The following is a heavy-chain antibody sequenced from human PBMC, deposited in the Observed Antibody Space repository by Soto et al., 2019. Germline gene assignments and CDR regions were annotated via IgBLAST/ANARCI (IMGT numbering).Heavy chain of an antibody. V-gene: IGHV4-34*01. D-gene: IGHD5-12*01. CDR2: INHSGST. J-gene: IGHJ5*02. CDR1: GGSFSGYY. CDR3: ARSPVDIGGWFDP. Sequence: QVQLQQWGAGLLKPSETLSLTCAVYGGSFSGYYWSWIRQPPGKGLEWIGEINHSGSTNYNPSLKSRVTISVDTSKNQFSLKLGSVTAADTAVYYCARSPVDIGGWFDPWGQGTLVTVSS.